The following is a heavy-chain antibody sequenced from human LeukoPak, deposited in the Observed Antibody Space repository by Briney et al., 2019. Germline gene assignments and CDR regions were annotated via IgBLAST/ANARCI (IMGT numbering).Heavy chain of an antibody. V-gene: IGHV4-59*08. D-gene: IGHD5-18*01. CDR3: ARIGTAMIDY. J-gene: IGHJ4*02. CDR2: IYYSGST. CDR1: GGSISSYY. Sequence: PSETLSLTCTVSGGSISSYYWSWIRQPPGKGLEWIGYIYYSGSTNYNPSLKSRVIISADTSNNEFSLKLSSVTAADTAVYYCARIGTAMIDYWGQGTLVTVSS.